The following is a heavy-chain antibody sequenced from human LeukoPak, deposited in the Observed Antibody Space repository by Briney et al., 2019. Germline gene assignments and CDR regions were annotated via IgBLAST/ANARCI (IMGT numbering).Heavy chain of an antibody. J-gene: IGHJ3*02. V-gene: IGHV4-4*07. CDR2: IYTSGST. CDR1: GGSISSYY. D-gene: IGHD3-10*01. CDR3: ARDPYYGSGSYGDDAFDI. Sequence: SETLSLTCTVSGGSISSYYWSWIRQPAGKGLEWIGRIYTSGSTNYNPSLKSRVTISVDTSKNQFSLKLSSVTAADTAVYYCARDPYYGSGSYGDDAFDIWGQGTMVTVSS.